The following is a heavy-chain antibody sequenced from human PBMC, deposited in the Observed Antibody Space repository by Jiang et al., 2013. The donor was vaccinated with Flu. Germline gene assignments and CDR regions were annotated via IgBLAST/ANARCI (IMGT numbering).Heavy chain of an antibody. CDR1: GGSISSGGYS. D-gene: IGHD4-17*01. J-gene: IGHJ4*02. CDR3: AASYGAVTSSPFDY. CDR2: IYHSGST. Sequence: GSGLVKPSQTLSLTCAVSGGSISSGGYSWSWIRQPPGKGLEWIGYIYHSGSTYYNPSLKSRVTISVDRSKNQFSLKLISVTAADTAVYYCAASYGAVTSSPFDYWGQGTLVTVSS. V-gene: IGHV4-30-2*01.